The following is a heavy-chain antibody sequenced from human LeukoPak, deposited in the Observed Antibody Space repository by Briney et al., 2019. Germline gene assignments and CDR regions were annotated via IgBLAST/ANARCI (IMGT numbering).Heavy chain of an antibody. CDR2: IIPILGIA. CDR1: GGTFSSYA. V-gene: IGHV1-69*04. D-gene: IGHD2-2*01. J-gene: IGHJ6*03. CDR3: RVVPAANYYYYYMDV. Sequence: ASVKVSCKASGGTFSSYAISWVRQAPGQGLEWMGRIIPILGIANYAQKFQGRVTITADKSTSTAYMELSSLRSEDTAVYYCRVVPAANYYYYYMDVWGKGTTVTVSS.